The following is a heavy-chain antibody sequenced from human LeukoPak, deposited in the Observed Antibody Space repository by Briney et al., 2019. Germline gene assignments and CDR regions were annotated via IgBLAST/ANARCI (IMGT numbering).Heavy chain of an antibody. CDR3: ATIAPGDLFDS. J-gene: IGHJ4*02. CDR1: GSTLTEFS. D-gene: IGHD7-27*01. V-gene: IGHV1-24*01. Sequence: GASVKVSCKVSGSTLTEFSIHWVRQAPGEGLEWMGGFVPEDDETIYAQSFQGRVTMTEDTSTDTAYMELSSLRSEDTAMYYCATIAPGDLFDSWGQGTLVTVSS. CDR2: FVPEDDET.